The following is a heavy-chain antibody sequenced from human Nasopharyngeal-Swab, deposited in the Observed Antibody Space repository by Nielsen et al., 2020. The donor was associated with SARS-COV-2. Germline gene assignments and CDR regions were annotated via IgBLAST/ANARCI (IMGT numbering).Heavy chain of an antibody. D-gene: IGHD3-10*01. V-gene: IGHV1-46*01. CDR3: ARGISLGEYYFDY. Sequence: WGREAPGQGLEWMGIINPSGGSTSYAQKFHGRVTMTRDTSTSTVYMELSSLRSEDTAVYYCARGISLGEYYFDYWGQGTLVTVSS. J-gene: IGHJ4*02. CDR2: INPSGGST.